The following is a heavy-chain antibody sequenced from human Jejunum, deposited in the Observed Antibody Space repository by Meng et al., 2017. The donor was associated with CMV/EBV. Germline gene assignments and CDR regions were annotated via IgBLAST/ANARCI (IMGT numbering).Heavy chain of an antibody. CDR2: IYCDDDK. J-gene: IGHJ4*02. CDR1: GFSLTSSPVG. CDR3: VHRKDYSGNWNGGSADF. V-gene: IGHV2-5*02. D-gene: IGHD1-1*01. Sequence: QITLNESGPARVKPTQTITLTCTFPGFSLTSSPVGLGWIRPPKGKALEWLAFIYCDDDKRYNPSLKNRLTITKDAPRNQVVLTMTNMDPADTATYHCVHRKDYSGNWNGGSADFWGQGALVTVSS.